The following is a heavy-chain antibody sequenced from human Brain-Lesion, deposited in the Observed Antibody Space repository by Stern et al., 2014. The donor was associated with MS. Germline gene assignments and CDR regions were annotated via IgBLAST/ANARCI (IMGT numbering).Heavy chain of an antibody. CDR1: GGSISSSSYY. CDR3: AKLWLGELPESPFDY. Sequence: QLQLQESGPGLVKPSETLSLTCTVSGGSISSSSYYWGWIRQPPGKGLEWIGRIYYRGSTYYNPSLKSRVTISMDTSKNQFSLRLSSVTDADTAVYFCAKLWLGELPESPFDYWGQGTLVTVSS. V-gene: IGHV4-39*01. J-gene: IGHJ4*02. CDR2: IYYRGST. D-gene: IGHD3-10*01.